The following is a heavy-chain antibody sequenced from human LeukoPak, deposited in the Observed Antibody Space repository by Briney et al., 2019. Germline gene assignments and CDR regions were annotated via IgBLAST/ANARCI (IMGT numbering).Heavy chain of an antibody. CDR3: AREGTNQVVVFTYPYNFDY. CDR1: GIIFSDYY. J-gene: IGHJ4*02. V-gene: IGHV3-11*04. D-gene: IGHD3-22*01. CDR2: VSDSGSTK. Sequence: GGSLRLSCAASGIIFSDYYMSWIRQAPGKGLEWISYVSDSGSTKYYADSVKGRFTISRDNSKNTLYLQMNSLRAEDTAVYYCAREGTNQVVVFTYPYNFDYWGQGTLVTVSS.